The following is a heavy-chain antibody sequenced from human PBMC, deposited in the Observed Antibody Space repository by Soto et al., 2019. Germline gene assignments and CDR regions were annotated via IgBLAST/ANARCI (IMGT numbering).Heavy chain of an antibody. J-gene: IGHJ6*01. V-gene: IGHV4-31*01. D-gene: IGHD2-2*01. CDR3: ARFNLHAVSTSRHAYYG. CDR2: IYYSGST. Sequence: GKGQEWNGYIYYSGSTYYNPSLTRQVTMSVDTSKQQFSLKLSSVTAADTAVYYCARFNLHAVSTSRHAYYG.